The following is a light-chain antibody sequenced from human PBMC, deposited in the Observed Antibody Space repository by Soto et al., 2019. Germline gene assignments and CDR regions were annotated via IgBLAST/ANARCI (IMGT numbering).Light chain of an antibody. J-gene: IGKJ4*01. Sequence: DILMTQSPAPLPVSVGETATITCRASQSSATFLAWYQQKPGRAPRLLIYVASFMDTGVPARFSGSESGTDFTLTISSLQPEDFAIYYCQQSCNCPLNFGGGTKVDI. CDR3: QQSCNCPLN. CDR2: VAS. V-gene: IGKV3-11*01. CDR1: QSSATF.